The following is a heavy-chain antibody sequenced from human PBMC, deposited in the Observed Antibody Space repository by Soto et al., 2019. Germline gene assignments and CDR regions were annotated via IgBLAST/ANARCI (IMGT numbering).Heavy chain of an antibody. CDR3: ARDNAPTAPPIFAP. Sequence: GGSLRLSCAVSGFIFRSCAMSWVRQAPGKGLEWVSGISGSGGSTYYADSVRGRFTISRDNSDNTLYLQMSSLGAEDTAIYYCARDNAPTAPPIFAPWAQGTLVTVSS. CDR2: ISGSGGST. J-gene: IGHJ5*02. V-gene: IGHV3-23*01. CDR1: GFIFRSCA. D-gene: IGHD2-2*01.